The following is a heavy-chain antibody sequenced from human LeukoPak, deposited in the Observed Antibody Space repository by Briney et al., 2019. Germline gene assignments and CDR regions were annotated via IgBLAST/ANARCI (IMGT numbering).Heavy chain of an antibody. V-gene: IGHV3-30*03. J-gene: IGHJ4*02. CDR1: GFTFSSYG. CDR2: ISYDGSNK. Sequence: GGSLRLSCAASGFTFSSYGMHWVRQAPGKGLEWVAVISYDGSNKYYADSVKGRFTISRDNSKNTLYLQMNSLRAEDTALYYCATSARTYIGSSLDYWGQGTLVTVSS. D-gene: IGHD2-15*01. CDR3: ATSARTYIGSSLDY.